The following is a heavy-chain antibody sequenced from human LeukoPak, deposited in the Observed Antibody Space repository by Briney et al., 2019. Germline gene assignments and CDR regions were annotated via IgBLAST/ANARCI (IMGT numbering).Heavy chain of an antibody. CDR2: ISSSGSTI. CDR3: ASPGYSSGWLYFDY. D-gene: IGHD6-19*01. Sequence: GGSLRLSCADSGFTFSSYEMNWVRQAPGKGLEWVSYISSSGSTIYYADSVKGRFTISRDNAKNSLYLQMNSLRAEDTAVYYCASPGYSSGWLYFDYWRQGTLVTVSS. J-gene: IGHJ4*02. CDR1: GFTFSSYE. V-gene: IGHV3-48*03.